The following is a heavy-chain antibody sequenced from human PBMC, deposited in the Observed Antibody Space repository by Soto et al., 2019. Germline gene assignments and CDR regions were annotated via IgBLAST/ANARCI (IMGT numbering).Heavy chain of an antibody. CDR2: ISGSGAYT. J-gene: IGHJ4*02. CDR3: ARDRHPYSTKYYFDY. Sequence: PGGSLRLSCAASGFTFSTYAMNWVRQPPGKGLEWVSSISGSGAYTYYADSVQGRFTISRDNSKNTLNLQMNSLRAEDTAVYYCARDRHPYSTKYYFDYWGQGTLVTV. CDR1: GFTFSTYA. V-gene: IGHV3-23*01. D-gene: IGHD2-2*01.